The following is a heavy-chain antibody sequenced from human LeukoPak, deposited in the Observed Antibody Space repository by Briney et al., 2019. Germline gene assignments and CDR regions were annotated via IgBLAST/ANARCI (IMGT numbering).Heavy chain of an antibody. CDR2: ISAYNGNT. J-gene: IGHJ4*02. D-gene: IGHD5-24*01. CDR1: GYRFTSYG. Sequence: GASVKVSFKGSGYRFTSYGISWVRQAPGQGLEWMGWISAYNGNTNYAQKLQGRVTMTTDTSPSTAYMDLRSLRSDDTAVYYCAKVREAWDYWGQGTQVTVSS. CDR3: AKVREAWDY. V-gene: IGHV1-18*01.